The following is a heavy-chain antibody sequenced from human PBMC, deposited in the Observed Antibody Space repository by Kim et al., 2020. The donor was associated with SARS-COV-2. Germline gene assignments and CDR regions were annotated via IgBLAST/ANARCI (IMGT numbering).Heavy chain of an antibody. CDR3: AKDSQLLHGGYFDY. D-gene: IGHD2-2*01. J-gene: IGHJ4*02. CDR2: ISYDGSNK. CDR1: GFTFSSYG. V-gene: IGHV3-30*18. Sequence: GGSLRLSCAASGFTFSSYGMHWVRQAPGKGLEWVAVISYDGSNKYYADSVKGRFTISRDNSKNTLYLQMNSLRAEDTAVYYCAKDSQLLHGGYFDYWGQGTLVTVSS.